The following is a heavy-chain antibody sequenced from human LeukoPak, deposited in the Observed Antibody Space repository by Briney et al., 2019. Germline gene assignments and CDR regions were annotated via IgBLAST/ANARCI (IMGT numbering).Heavy chain of an antibody. J-gene: IGHJ4*01. CDR3: ARDRGAYCGGDCYLGFDY. D-gene: IGHD2-21*02. CDR2: IAGSSGYI. V-gene: IGHV3-21*01. CDR1: GFNFINYD. Sequence: GGSLRLSCAASGFNFINYDMNWVRQAPGKGLEWVSSIAGSSGYISYADSVKGRFTISRDNAKKSLYLQMTSLTAEDTAVYYCARDRGAYCGGDCYLGFDYWGRGTLVTVSS.